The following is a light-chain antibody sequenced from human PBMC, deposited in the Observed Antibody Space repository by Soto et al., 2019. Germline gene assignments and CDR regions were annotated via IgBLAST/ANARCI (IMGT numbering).Light chain of an antibody. CDR1: QDISSW. Sequence: DIQMTQSPSSVSASVGDRVTITCRASQDISSWLAWYQQKPGKAPKLLIYAASSLQSGVPSTFSGSGSGTYFTLTISSLQPEDFATYYCQQANSFPLTFGGGTKVEIK. CDR2: AAS. J-gene: IGKJ4*01. V-gene: IGKV1-12*01. CDR3: QQANSFPLT.